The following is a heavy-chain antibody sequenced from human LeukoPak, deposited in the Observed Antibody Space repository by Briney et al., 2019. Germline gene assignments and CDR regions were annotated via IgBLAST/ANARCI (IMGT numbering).Heavy chain of an antibody. CDR2: ISTSSSYI. Sequence: GSLRLSCAASGFTFSTYSMNWVRQAPGKGLEWVSYISTSSSYIHYADSVNGRFTISRDNAKKSLFLQMNSLRAEDTAVYCARAPLHLAMYHYFDYWGQGTLVTVSS. CDR3: ARAPLHLAMYHYFDY. V-gene: IGHV3-21*01. D-gene: IGHD2-2*01. J-gene: IGHJ4*02. CDR1: GFTFSTYS.